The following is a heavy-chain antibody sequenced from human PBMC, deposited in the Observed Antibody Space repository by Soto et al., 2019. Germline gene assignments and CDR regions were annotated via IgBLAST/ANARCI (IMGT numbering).Heavy chain of an antibody. V-gene: IGHV1-18*01. CDR1: GYTFTSYG. J-gene: IGHJ4*02. Sequence: QVQLVQSGAEVKKPGASVKVSCKASGYTFTSYGISWVRQAPGQGLEWRGWINAYNGNTNYAPKLRGRVTMTTDTSTSTAYMELRSLRSDDTAVFYCARDPVAGTYFDYWGQGTLVTVSS. CDR3: ARDPVAGTYFDY. CDR2: INAYNGNT. D-gene: IGHD6-19*01.